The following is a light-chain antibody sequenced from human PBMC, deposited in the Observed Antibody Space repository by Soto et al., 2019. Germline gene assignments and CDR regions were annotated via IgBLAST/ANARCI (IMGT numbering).Light chain of an antibody. Sequence: EFVLTQSPGTLSLSPGERATLSCRASQSVSSTFLAWYQQKPGQPPRLLIYGASTRGTGLPDRFSGSGSGTDFTLTISRLEPEDFAVYYCQHYGRSPPLTFGGGTKVEIK. J-gene: IGKJ4*01. V-gene: IGKV3-20*01. CDR3: QHYGRSPPLT. CDR1: QSVSSTF. CDR2: GAS.